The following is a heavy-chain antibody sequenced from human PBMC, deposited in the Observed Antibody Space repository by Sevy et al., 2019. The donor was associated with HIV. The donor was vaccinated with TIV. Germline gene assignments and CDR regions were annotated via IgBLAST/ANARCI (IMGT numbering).Heavy chain of an antibody. CDR3: ARDKSVQVIFGVVRYNYGMDV. CDR2: INTYNGNT. Sequence: ASVKVSCKASGYTLSSYGISWVRQAPGQRLEWMGWINTYNGNTKYAQKLQGRITMTTDTATSTAYMEVRSLRSDDTAVYYCARDKSVQVIFGVVRYNYGMDVWGQGTTVTVSS. D-gene: IGHD3-3*01. CDR1: GYTLSSYG. J-gene: IGHJ6*02. V-gene: IGHV1-18*01.